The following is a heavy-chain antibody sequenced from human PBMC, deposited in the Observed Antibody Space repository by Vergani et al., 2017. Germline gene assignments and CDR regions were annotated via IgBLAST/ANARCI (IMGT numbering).Heavy chain of an antibody. CDR3: ATVAGVVVVILRVTPEYYFDY. CDR1: GYTLTELS. CDR2: FDPEDGET. V-gene: IGHV1-24*01. D-gene: IGHD3-22*01. Sequence: QVQLVQSGAEVKKPGASVKVSCKVSGYTLTELSMHWVRQAPGKGLEWMGGFDPEDGETIYAKKFQGRVTMTEDTSTDTAYMELSSLRSEDTAVYYCATVAGVVVVILRVTPEYYFDYWGQGTLVTVSS. J-gene: IGHJ4*02.